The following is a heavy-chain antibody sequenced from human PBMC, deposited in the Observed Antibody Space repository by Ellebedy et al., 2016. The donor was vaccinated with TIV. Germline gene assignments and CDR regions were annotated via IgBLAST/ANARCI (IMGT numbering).Heavy chain of an antibody. CDR3: ARNPGYGMDV. J-gene: IGHJ6*02. CDR2: ISTDGLNT. CDR1: GFTFSNYG. V-gene: IGHV3-30*03. Sequence: GGSLRLSCVASGFTFSNYGMHWVRQAPGKGLEWVAVISTDGLNTYYGDSVKGRFTISRDNFKNTLYLQMNGVRDDDTGVYYCARNPGYGMDVWGQGTSVTVSS.